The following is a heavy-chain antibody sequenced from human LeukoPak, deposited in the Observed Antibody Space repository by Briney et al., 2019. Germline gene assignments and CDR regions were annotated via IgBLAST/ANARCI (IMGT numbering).Heavy chain of an antibody. CDR2: ISYDGSNK. CDR3: AREYVAFDI. J-gene: IGHJ3*02. Sequence: GGSLRLSCAASGFTFSSYAMHWVRQAPGKGLEWVAVISYDGSNKYYADPVKGRFTISRDNSKNTLYLQMNSLRAEDTAVYYCAREYVAFDIWGQGTMVTVSS. CDR1: GFTFSSYA. D-gene: IGHD3-16*01. V-gene: IGHV3-30*04.